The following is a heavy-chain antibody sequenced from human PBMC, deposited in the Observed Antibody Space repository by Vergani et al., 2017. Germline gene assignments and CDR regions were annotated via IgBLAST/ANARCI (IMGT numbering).Heavy chain of an antibody. V-gene: IGHV1-69*01. CDR1: GGTFSSYA. D-gene: IGHD5-24*01. CDR3: VREATILSFGYYFDY. Sequence: QVQLVQSGAEVKKPGSSVKVSCKASGGTFSSYAIRWVRQAPGQGLEWMGGIIPIFGTANYAQKSQGRVTTHADESTSTAYMERSSLRSEDTAVYYCVREATILSFGYYFDYWGQGTLVTGSS. J-gene: IGHJ4*02. CDR2: IIPIFGTA.